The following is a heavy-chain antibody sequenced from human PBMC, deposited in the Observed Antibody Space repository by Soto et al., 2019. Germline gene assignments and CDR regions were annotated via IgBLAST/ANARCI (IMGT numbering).Heavy chain of an antibody. CDR2: IYYSGST. Sequence: QLQLQESGPGLVKPSETLSLTCTVSGGSISSSSYYWGWIRQPPGKGLEWIGSIYYSGSTYYNPSLKSRVTISVDTSKNQFSLKLSSVTAADTAVYYCARHVRYELLHPPTYYYYYYMDVWGKGTTVTVSS. D-gene: IGHD2-15*01. J-gene: IGHJ6*03. CDR1: GGSISSSSYY. V-gene: IGHV4-39*01. CDR3: ARHVRYELLHPPTYYYYYYMDV.